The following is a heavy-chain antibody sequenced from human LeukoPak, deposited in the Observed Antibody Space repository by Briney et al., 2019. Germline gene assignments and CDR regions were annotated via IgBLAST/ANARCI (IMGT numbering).Heavy chain of an antibody. J-gene: IGHJ4*02. CDR1: GDTFTSYA. CDR3: ARRGQLRAVFDY. V-gene: IGHV1-69*01. D-gene: IGHD1-26*01. Sequence: SVKVSCKASGDTFTSYAISWVRQAPGQGLEWMGWIIAIYGTANYAQKFQGRVTITADESTSTAYMELSSLRSEDTAVYYCARRGQLRAVFDYWGQGTLVTVSS. CDR2: IIAIYGTA.